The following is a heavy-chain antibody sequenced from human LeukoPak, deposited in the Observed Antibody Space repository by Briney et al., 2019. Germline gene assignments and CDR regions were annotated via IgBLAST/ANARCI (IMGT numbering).Heavy chain of an antibody. D-gene: IGHD1-7*01. CDR3: ARAPRGTWNYDY. CDR1: GFTFSSYT. CDR2: ISYDESTK. J-gene: IGHJ4*02. V-gene: IGHV3-30-3*01. Sequence: GGSLRLSCAASGFTFSSYTMNWVRQAPGKGLEWVALISYDESTKYYADSVKGRFTISRDNAKNSLYLQMNSLRAEDTAVYYCARAPRGTWNYDYWGQGTLVTVSS.